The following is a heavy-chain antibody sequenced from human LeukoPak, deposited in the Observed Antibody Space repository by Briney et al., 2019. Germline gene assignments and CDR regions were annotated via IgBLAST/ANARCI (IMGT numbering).Heavy chain of an antibody. J-gene: IGHJ3*02. V-gene: IGHV4-39*07. CDR3: AREGSPRYYYGSGSSPLPI. Sequence: SETLSLTCTVSGGSISSSSYYWGWIRQPPGKGLEWIGEINHSGSTNYNPSLKSRVTISVDTSKNQFSLKLSSVTAADTAVYYCAREGSPRYYYGSGSSPLPIWGQGTMVTVSS. D-gene: IGHD3-10*01. CDR1: GGSISSSSYY. CDR2: INHSGST.